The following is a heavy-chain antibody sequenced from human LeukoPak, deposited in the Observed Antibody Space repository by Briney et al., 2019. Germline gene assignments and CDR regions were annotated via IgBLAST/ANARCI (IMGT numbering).Heavy chain of an antibody. V-gene: IGHV4-39*01. CDR3: ARLKVGTTHPDY. D-gene: IGHD1-26*01. CDR1: DDSIISSDYY. J-gene: IGHJ4*02. CDR2: RYYSGFI. Sequence: SETLSLTCAVSDDSIISSDYYWGWIRQPPGKGLEWIGSRYYSGFIYYNPSVKSRVTISVDTSKNQFSLALTSVTAADTAVYYCARLKVGTTHPDYWGQGTLVTVSS.